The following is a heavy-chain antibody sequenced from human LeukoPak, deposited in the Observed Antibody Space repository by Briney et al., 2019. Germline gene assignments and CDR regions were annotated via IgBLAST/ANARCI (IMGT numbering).Heavy chain of an antibody. Sequence: SETLSLTCTVSGDSISSHYWSWIRQPPGKGLEWIGYIYYSGSTNYNPSLKSRVTISVDTSKNQFSLKLSSVTAADTAVYYCARAPGRGSSWYYYYYMDVWGKGTTVTVSS. CDR2: IYYSGST. CDR3: ARAPGRGSSWYYYYYMDV. D-gene: IGHD6-13*01. V-gene: IGHV4-59*11. CDR1: GDSISSHY. J-gene: IGHJ6*03.